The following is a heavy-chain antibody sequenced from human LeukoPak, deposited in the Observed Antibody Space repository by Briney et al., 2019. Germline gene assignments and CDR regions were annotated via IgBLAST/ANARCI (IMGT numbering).Heavy chain of an antibody. D-gene: IGHD2-15*01. CDR1: GFTFSSYW. CDR2: IKQDGSEK. V-gene: IGHV3-7*01. Sequence: GGSLRLSCAASGFTFSSYWMSWVRQAPGKGLEWVANIKQDGSEKYYVDSVKGRFTISRDNAKNSLYLQMNSLRAEDTAVYYCARDLGYCSGGSCCGMDVWGQGTTVTVSS. CDR3: ARDLGYCSGGSCCGMDV. J-gene: IGHJ6*02.